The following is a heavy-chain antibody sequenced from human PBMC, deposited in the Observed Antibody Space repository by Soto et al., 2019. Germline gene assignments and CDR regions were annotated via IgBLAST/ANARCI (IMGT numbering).Heavy chain of an antibody. D-gene: IGHD3-3*01. CDR1: GGSFSGHY. CDR3: ARGGTYYDFWGGDY. CDR2: INHSGST. Sequence: QVQLQQWGAGLLKSSETLSLTCAVYGGSFSGHYCTWIRQPPGKGLEWIGEINHSGSTNYNPSLKSRVTISGDTSKNQFSLKLSSVTAADTAVYYCARGGTYYDFWGGDYWGQGILVTVSS. J-gene: IGHJ4*02. V-gene: IGHV4-34*01.